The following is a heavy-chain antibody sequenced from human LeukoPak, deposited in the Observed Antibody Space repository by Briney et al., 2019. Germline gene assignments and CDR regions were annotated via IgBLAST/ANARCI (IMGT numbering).Heavy chain of an antibody. J-gene: IGHJ4*02. V-gene: IGHV4-38-2*01. D-gene: IGHD1-26*01. Sequence: PSETLSLTCAVSGYSISSGYYWGWIRQPPGKGLEWIGSIYHSGSTYYNPSLKSRVTISVDTSKNQFSLKLSSVTAADTAVYYCARQKVGATYFDYWGQGTLVTVSS. CDR3: ARQKVGATYFDY. CDR2: IYHSGST. CDR1: GYSISSGYY.